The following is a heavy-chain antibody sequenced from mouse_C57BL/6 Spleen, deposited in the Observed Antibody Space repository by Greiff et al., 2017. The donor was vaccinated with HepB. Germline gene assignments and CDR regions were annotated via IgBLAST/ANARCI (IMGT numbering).Heavy chain of an antibody. J-gene: IGHJ4*01. V-gene: IGHV1-26*01. CDR1: GYTFTDYY. Sequence: EVQLQQSGPELVKPGASVKISCKASGYTFTDYYMNWVKQSHGKSLEWIGDINPNNGGTSYNQKFKGKATLTVDKSSSTAYMELRSLTSEDSAVYYCANYYGSSHYAMDYWGQGTSVTVSS. CDR2: INPNNGGT. CDR3: ANYYGSSHYAMDY. D-gene: IGHD1-1*01.